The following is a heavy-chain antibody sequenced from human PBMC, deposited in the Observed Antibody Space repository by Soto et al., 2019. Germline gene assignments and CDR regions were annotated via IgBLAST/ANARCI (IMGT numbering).Heavy chain of an antibody. CDR2: ISYSGST. V-gene: IGHV4-39*01. Sequence: QLQLQESGPGLVQPSETLSLTCTVSGVSISSRDYYWGWIRQPPGKGLEWIGMISYSGSTYYSPSLKSRVTISADTSNNQLSLRLSSVNAADTAVFHCMNYKSGWEYWGQGTVVTVSS. CDR1: GVSISSRDYY. CDR3: MNYKSGWEY. D-gene: IGHD6-19*01. J-gene: IGHJ4*02.